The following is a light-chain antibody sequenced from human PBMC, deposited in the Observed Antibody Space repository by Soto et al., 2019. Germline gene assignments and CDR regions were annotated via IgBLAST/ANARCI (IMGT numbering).Light chain of an antibody. V-gene: IGKV3-20*01. CDR3: QQFSSYPLT. CDR1: QSVTANE. CDR2: DVS. J-gene: IGKJ4*01. Sequence: VITESPCTLSLSLGERATLSCRTSQSVTANELAWYQQKPGQAPRLLIYDVSIRATAIPDRFSGSGSGTDFTLTISRLEPEDFAVYYCQQFSSYPLTFGGGTKVDIK.